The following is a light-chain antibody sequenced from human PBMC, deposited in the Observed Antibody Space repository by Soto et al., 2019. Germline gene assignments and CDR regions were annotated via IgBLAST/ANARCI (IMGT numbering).Light chain of an antibody. CDR2: DAS. V-gene: IGKV3-11*01. J-gene: IGKJ3*01. CDR3: QQRSSWPPS. CDR1: QSVSSY. Sequence: EVVLTQSPATLSLSPGERATLSCRASQSVSSYLAWYQQKPGQAPRLLIYDASNRATGIPARFSGSASGTDFTLTISSLEPEDFAVYYCQQRSSWPPSFGPGTKVDIK.